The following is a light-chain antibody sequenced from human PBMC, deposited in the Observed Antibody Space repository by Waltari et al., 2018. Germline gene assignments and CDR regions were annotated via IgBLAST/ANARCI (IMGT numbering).Light chain of an antibody. Sequence: PGERATLSCRASQSVSSDYLAWYQQKPGQVPRLLIFAASTRATDIPDRFSGSGSGTAFTLTISRVEPEDFAVYYCQQYGNTFGQGTKLEI. J-gene: IGKJ2*01. CDR1: QSVSSDY. CDR3: QQYGNT. CDR2: AAS. V-gene: IGKV3-20*01.